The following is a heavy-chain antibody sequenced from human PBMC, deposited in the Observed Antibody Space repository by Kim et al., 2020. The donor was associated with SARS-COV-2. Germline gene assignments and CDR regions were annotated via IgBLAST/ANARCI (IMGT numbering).Heavy chain of an antibody. CDR3: ARDTSYYYDSSGYYAY. D-gene: IGHD3-22*01. V-gene: IGHV1-2*06. CDR2: INPNSGGT. J-gene: IGHJ4*02. Sequence: ASVKVSCKASGYTFTGYYMHWVRQAPGQGLEWMGRINPNSGGTNYAQKFQGRVTMTRDTSISTAYMELSRLRSDDTAVYYCARDTSYYYDSSGYYAYWGQGTLVTVSS. CDR1: GYTFTGYY.